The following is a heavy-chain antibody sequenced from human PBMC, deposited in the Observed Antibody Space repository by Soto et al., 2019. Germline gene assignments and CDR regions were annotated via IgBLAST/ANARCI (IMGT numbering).Heavy chain of an antibody. CDR1: GYTFAMHY. D-gene: IGHD2-15*01. Sequence: QVQLVQSGAEVKKPGASVKISCTTSGYTFAMHYIHWVRQVPGQGLEWMGMINPSDGSTSYVQKFQGRVTMTRDPSATTVFLNMSRLTSHDTAVFYCAREDGGGGRRHDFWGQGTLVTVSS. CDR3: AREDGGGGRRHDF. CDR2: INPSDGST. V-gene: IGHV1-46*01. J-gene: IGHJ4*02.